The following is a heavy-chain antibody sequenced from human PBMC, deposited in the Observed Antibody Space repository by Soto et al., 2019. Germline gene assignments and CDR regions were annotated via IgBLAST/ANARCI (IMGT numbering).Heavy chain of an antibody. Sequence: SETLSLTCAVSSGTISSSNWWSWVRQPPGKGLEWIGEIYHSGSTNYNPSLKSRVTISVDKSKNQFSLKLSSVTAADTAVYYCARESIAVAPDYWGQGTLVTVSS. J-gene: IGHJ4*02. CDR3: ARESIAVAPDY. CDR2: IYHSGST. V-gene: IGHV4-4*02. CDR1: SGTISSSNW. D-gene: IGHD6-19*01.